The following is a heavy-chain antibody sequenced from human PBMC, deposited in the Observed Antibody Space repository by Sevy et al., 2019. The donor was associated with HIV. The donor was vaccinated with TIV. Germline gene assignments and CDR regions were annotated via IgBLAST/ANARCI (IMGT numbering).Heavy chain of an antibody. D-gene: IGHD6-13*01. Sequence: SETLSLTCTVSGVSISPYYWAWIRQPPGKGLECIWFSGNTNYNPSLKTRVTTSVDTSKNQFSLKLSSVTAADTAIYYCARGGPNQQQLDYFDYWGQGTLVTVSS. V-gene: IGHV4-59*01. CDR3: ARGGPNQQQLDYFDY. J-gene: IGHJ4*02. CDR2: SGNT. CDR1: GVSISPYY.